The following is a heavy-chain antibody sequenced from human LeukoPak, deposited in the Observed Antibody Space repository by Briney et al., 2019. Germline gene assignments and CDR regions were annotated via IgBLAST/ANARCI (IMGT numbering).Heavy chain of an antibody. CDR2: IRYDGSNK. J-gene: IGHJ4*02. CDR1: GFTFSSYG. CDR3: AKMGRSSQVRGVLEF. V-gene: IGHV3-30*02. Sequence: GGSLRLSCAASGFTFSSYGMHWVRQAPGKGLEWVAFIRYDGSNKYYADSVKGRFTISRDNSKNTLYLQMNSLRAEDTALYYCAKMGRSSQVRGVLEFWGQGTLVTVSS. D-gene: IGHD3-10*01.